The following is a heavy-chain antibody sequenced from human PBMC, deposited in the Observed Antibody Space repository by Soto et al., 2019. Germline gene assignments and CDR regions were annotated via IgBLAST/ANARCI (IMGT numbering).Heavy chain of an antibody. V-gene: IGHV3-33*01. J-gene: IGHJ4*02. Sequence: QVQLVESGGGVVQPGRSLRLSCAASGFTFSSYGMHWVRQAPGKGLEWVAVIWYDGSNKYYADSVKGLFTISRDNSKNTLYLQMNSLRAEDTAVYYCARNGARAAGTFDYWGQGTLVTVSS. CDR1: GFTFSSYG. CDR2: IWYDGSNK. D-gene: IGHD6-13*01. CDR3: ARNGARAAGTFDY.